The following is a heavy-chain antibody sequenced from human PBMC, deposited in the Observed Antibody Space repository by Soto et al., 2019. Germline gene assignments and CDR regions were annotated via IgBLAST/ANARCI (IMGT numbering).Heavy chain of an antibody. J-gene: IGHJ4*02. CDR1: SGSITTSVL. CDR3: VGGRDYDY. CDR2: IAHDGHT. D-gene: IGHD1-26*01. Sequence: SETLSLTCDVSSGSITTSVLWTWVRQFPGKGLEWIGEIAHDGHTNYNPSLSGRVTMSVDLSNSQFSLNVASVTAADTAVYFCVGGRDYDYWGQGTLVTVSS. V-gene: IGHV4-4*02.